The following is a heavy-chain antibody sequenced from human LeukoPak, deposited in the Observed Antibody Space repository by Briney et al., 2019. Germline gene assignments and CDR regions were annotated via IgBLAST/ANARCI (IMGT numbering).Heavy chain of an antibody. J-gene: IGHJ4*02. CDR3: ARASGENGAFGFDF. Sequence: GASVTVSCKASGYTFTDYYIHWVGQAPGNGHEWVGWRKPNSATNYAQTFQGTVTMTRDTSISTAYMELNRLTSDDTAVYYCARASGENGAFGFDFWGQGTLVTVSS. CDR1: GYTFTDYY. D-gene: IGHD4/OR15-4a*01. CDR2: RKPNSAT. V-gene: IGHV1-2*02.